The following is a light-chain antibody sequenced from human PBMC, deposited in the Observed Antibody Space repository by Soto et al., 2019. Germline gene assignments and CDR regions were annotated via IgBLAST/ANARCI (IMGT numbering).Light chain of an antibody. CDR2: ENN. CDR3: GTWDSSLSDLV. CDR1: SSNIGNNY. Sequence: QAVVTQPPSVSAAPGQKVTISCSGSSSNIGNNYVSWYQQLPGTAPKLLIYENNKRPSGIPDRFSGSKSGTSATLGITGLQTGDEADYYCGTWDSSLSDLVFGGGTKVTVL. V-gene: IGLV1-51*02. J-gene: IGLJ2*01.